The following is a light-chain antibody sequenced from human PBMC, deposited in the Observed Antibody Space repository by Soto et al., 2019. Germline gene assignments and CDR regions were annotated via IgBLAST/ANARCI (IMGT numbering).Light chain of an antibody. V-gene: IGKV2-30*01. CDR1: QSLVYSDGNAY. Sequence: DVVMTQSPLSLPVTLGQPASISCRSSQSLVYSDGNAYLNWFQQRPGQSPRRLIYKASNRDSGVPDRFGGSGSGTDFTLQINRVEAEDVGVYSCMQGTHWPPTFGRGTRVEIK. J-gene: IGKJ1*01. CDR3: MQGTHWPPT. CDR2: KAS.